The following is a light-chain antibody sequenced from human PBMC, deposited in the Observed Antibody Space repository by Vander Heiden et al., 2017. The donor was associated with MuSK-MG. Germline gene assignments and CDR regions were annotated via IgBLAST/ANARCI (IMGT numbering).Light chain of an antibody. V-gene: IGKV1-39*01. J-gene: IGKJ4*01. CDR3: QQTYSTPRLT. CDR2: IAS. CDR1: QSIGSH. Sequence: DIQMTQSPSSLSASVRDRVTITCRASQSIGSHLNWYQQKPGKAPKLLIYIASSLQSGGPSRFSGSGSGTEFTLTISSLQPEDSATYYCQQTYSTPRLTFGDGTKVEIK.